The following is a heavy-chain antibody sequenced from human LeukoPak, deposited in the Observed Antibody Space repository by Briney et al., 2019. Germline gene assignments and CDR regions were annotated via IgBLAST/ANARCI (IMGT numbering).Heavy chain of an antibody. D-gene: IGHD2-2*01. V-gene: IGHV3-23*01. Sequence: GGSLRLSCAASGFTFSSYAMSWVRQAPGKGLEWVSGIGGNGGSTYYADSAKGRFTISRDNPKNTLYLLMDSLRADDTAVYYCARPASQFYYYHMDVWGQGTTVTVSS. J-gene: IGHJ6*02. CDR3: ARPASQFYYYHMDV. CDR2: IGGNGGST. CDR1: GFTFSSYA.